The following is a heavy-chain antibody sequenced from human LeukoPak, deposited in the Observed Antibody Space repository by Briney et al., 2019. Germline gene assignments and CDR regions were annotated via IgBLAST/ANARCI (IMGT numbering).Heavy chain of an antibody. CDR1: GYSIGTGYY. V-gene: IGHV4-38-2*01. Sequence: SETLSLTCDVSGYSIGTGYYWGWIRQPPGKGLEWIGSMSQTGDRYYNPSLKDRVTISVDTSKNQFSLNLRPVTAADTAVYYCARDSRGYFYAQIDYWGQGTLVTVSS. CDR3: ARDSRGYFYAQIDY. CDR2: MSQTGDR. J-gene: IGHJ4*02. D-gene: IGHD5-18*01.